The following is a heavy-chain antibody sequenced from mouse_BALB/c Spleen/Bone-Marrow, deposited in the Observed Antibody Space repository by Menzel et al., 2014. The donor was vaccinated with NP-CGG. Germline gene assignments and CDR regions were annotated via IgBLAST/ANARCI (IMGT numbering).Heavy chain of an antibody. CDR1: GYAFSVYW. Sequence: VQLVESGAELVRPGSSVKISCKASGYAFSVYWMNWVKQRPGQGLEWIGQIYPGDGDSNYNGKFKGRATLTADKSSNTAYMQLSSRTSEDSAVYFCARGGISVDYWGQGTTLTVSS. V-gene: IGHV1-80*01. CDR2: IYPGDGDS. J-gene: IGHJ2*01. CDR3: ARGGISVDY.